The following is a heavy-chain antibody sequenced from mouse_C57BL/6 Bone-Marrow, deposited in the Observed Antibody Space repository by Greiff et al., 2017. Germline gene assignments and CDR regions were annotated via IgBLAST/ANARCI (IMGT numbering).Heavy chain of an antibody. D-gene: IGHD1-1*01. CDR3: ARLEFDGSSGDWYFDV. J-gene: IGHJ1*03. V-gene: IGHV1-85*01. Sequence: VQVVESGPELVKPGASVKLSCKASGYTFTSYDINWVKQRPGQGLEWIGWIYPRDGSTKDNEKFKGKATLTVDTSSSTAYMELHSLTSEDSAVYVGARLEFDGSSGDWYFDVWGTGTTVTVSS. CDR2: IYPRDGST. CDR1: GYTFTSYD.